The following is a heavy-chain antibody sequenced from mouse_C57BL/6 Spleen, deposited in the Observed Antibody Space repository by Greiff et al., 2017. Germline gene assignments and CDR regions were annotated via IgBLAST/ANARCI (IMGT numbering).Heavy chain of an antibody. V-gene: IGHV1-15*01. D-gene: IGHD2-1*01. CDR2: IDPETGGT. CDR1: GYTFTDYE. CDR3: TRYYGNYGYFDV. J-gene: IGHJ1*03. Sequence: VKLQESGAELVRPGASVTLSCKASGYTFTDYEMHWVKQTPVHGLEWIGAIDPETGGTAYNQKFKGKAILTADKSSSTAYMELRSLTSEDSAVYYCTRYYGNYGYFDVWGTGTTVTVSS.